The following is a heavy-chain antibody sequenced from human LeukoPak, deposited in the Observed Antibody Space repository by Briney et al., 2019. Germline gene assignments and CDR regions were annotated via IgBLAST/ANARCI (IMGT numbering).Heavy chain of an antibody. CDR1: GGTFSSYA. Sequence: ASVKVSCKASGGTFSSYAISWVRQAPGQGLEWMGGIIPSFGTANYAQKFQGRVTITTDESTSTAYMELSSLRSEDTAVYYCARGSETTVTTFAEYFQHWGQGTLVTVSS. D-gene: IGHD4-17*01. CDR3: ARGSETTVTTFAEYFQH. V-gene: IGHV1-69*05. J-gene: IGHJ1*01. CDR2: IIPSFGTA.